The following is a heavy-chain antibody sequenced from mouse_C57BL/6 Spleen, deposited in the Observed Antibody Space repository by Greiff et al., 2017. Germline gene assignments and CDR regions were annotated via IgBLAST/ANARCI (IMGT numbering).Heavy chain of an antibody. CDR1: GFSLTSYG. D-gene: IGHD4-1*01. J-gene: IGHJ4*01. Sequence: VQLVESGPGLVQPSQSLSITCTVSGFSLTSYGVHWVRQSPGKGLEWLGVIWSGGSTDYNAAFISRLSISKDNSKSQVFFKMNSLQADDTAIYYCARRRTGTDYYAMDYWGQGTSGTVSS. CDR2: IWSGGST. V-gene: IGHV2-2*01. CDR3: ARRRTGTDYYAMDY.